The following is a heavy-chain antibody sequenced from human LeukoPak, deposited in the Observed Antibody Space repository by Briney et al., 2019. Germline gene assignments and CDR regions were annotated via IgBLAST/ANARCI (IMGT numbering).Heavy chain of an antibody. CDR1: GFTFSSYS. CDR3: TRDLPLTISMADDY. CDR2: VSFTGSSS. D-gene: IGHD3-3*01. J-gene: IGHJ4*02. Sequence: GGSLRLSCAASGFTFSSYSMNWVRQARGKGLEWVSSVSFTGSSSYYADSVKDRFTISRDNANNSLFLQMDNLRIDDTAVYFCTRDLPLTISMADDYWGPGILVTVSS. V-gene: IGHV3-21*01.